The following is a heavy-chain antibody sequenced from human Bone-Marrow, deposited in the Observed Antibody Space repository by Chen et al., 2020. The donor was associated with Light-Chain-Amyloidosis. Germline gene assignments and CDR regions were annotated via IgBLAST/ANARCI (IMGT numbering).Heavy chain of an antibody. V-gene: IGHV3-23*04. CDR2: ISGSGGSR. Sequence: EVQLVESGGGLLQRGGSLRLSCADSGFAFSSYAMSWVRQAPGKGLEWVSTISGSGGSRYYGASVKVRLTISRDNSKNALFLQMNSLRAEDTAVYYCAKDISYDDILPGYPADAFDIWGQGTMVTVSS. CDR3: AKDISYDDILPGYPADAFDI. CDR1: GFAFSSYA. D-gene: IGHD3-9*01. J-gene: IGHJ3*02.